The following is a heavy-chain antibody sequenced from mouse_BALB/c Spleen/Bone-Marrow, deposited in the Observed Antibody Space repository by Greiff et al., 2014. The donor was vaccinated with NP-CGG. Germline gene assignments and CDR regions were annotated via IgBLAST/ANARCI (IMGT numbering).Heavy chain of an antibody. CDR2: IWSDGST. V-gene: IGHV2-6-1*01. CDR1: GFSLTSYG. J-gene: IGHJ2*01. D-gene: IGHD4-1*01. Sequence: QVQLQQSGPGLVAPSQSLSITCTISGFSLTSYGLHWVRQPPGKGLEWLVVIWSDGSTTYNSALKSRLSISKDNSKSQVFLKMNSLQTDYTAMYYCARHANWDYFDYWGQGTTLTVSS. CDR3: ARHANWDYFDY.